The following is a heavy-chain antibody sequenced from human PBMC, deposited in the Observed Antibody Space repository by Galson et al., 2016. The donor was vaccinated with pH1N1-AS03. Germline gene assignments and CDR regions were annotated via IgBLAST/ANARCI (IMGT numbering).Heavy chain of an antibody. CDR1: GYTFTSYY. CDR2: INPSDGNT. CDR3: AREPSWELGNYFDY. V-gene: IGHV1-46*01. D-gene: IGHD4-23*01. J-gene: IGHJ4*02. Sequence: SVKVSCKASGYTFTSYYIHWVRQAPGQGREWMGIINPSDGNTNYAQRFQGRVTMTRDTSTSTVYMELSSLRSDDTAVYYCAREPSWELGNYFDYWGQGTLVTVSS.